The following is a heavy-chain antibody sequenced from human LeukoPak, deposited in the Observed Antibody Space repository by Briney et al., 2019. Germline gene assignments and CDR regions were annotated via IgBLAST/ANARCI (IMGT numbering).Heavy chain of an antibody. D-gene: IGHD3-10*01. CDR2: INTNTGNP. CDR3: ARAVSRRWYPPDYYYGSGSRYYYYYYGMDV. J-gene: IGHJ6*02. Sequence: GASVKVSCKASGYTFTSYAMNWVRQAPGQGLEWMGWINTNTGNPTYAQGFTGRFVFSLDTSVSTAYLQISSLKAEDTAVYYYARAVSRRWYPPDYYYGSGSRYYYYYYGMDVWGQGTTVTVSS. V-gene: IGHV7-4-1*02. CDR1: GYTFTSYA.